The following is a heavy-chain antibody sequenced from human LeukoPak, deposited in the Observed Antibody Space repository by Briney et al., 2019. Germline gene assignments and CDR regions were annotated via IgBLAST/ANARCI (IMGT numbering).Heavy chain of an antibody. CDR3: TRGHWGLQS. CDR2: IHHSGDS. D-gene: IGHD7-27*01. V-gene: IGHV4-59*02. J-gene: IGHJ5*02. Sequence: SETLSLTCTVSGASVTDYYWSWIRQSPGKGLEWISYIHHSGDSDYNPSLRSRVTTSLDTSKNQFSLNLISVTAADTAVYYCTRGHWGLQSWSQGTLVTVSS. CDR1: GASVTDYY.